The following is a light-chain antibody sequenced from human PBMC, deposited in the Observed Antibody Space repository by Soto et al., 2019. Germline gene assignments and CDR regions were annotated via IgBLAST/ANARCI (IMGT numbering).Light chain of an antibody. CDR3: SSFAGNNNL. CDR1: SSDVGGYDL. Sequence: QSALTQPPSASGSPGQSVTISCTGTSSDVGGYDLVSWYQQHPGKAPKLILYEVAKRPSGVPARFSGSKSGNTASLTVSGLQADDESDYYCSSFAGNNNLFGGGTKLPVL. V-gene: IGLV2-8*01. CDR2: EVA. J-gene: IGLJ2*01.